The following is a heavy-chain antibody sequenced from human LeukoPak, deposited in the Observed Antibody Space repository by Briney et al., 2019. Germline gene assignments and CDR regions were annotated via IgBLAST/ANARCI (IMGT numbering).Heavy chain of an antibody. CDR1: GGTFSSYA. J-gene: IGHJ3*02. CDR3: ARRKGSGRLDAFDI. D-gene: IGHD3-10*01. CDR2: IIPIFGTA. V-gene: IGHV1-69*01. Sequence: SVKVSCKASGGTFSSYAISWVRQAPGQGLEWMGGIIPIFGTANYAQKFQGRVTITADESTSTAYMELSSLRSKDAAVYYCARRKGSGRLDAFDIWGQGTMVTVSS.